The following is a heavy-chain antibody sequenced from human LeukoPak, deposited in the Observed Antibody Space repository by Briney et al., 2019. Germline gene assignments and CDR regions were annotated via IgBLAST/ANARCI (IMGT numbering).Heavy chain of an antibody. Sequence: SGGSLRLSCAVSGFTFSSYSMNWVRQAPGKGLEWVSYISTSSRTIYYADSVKGRFTISRDNAKNSLYLQMNSLTDEDTAVYYCARDRSGYDSLFDHWGQGTLVTVSS. D-gene: IGHD5-12*01. CDR1: GFTFSSYS. J-gene: IGHJ4*02. V-gene: IGHV3-48*02. CDR2: ISTSSRTI. CDR3: ARDRSGYDSLFDH.